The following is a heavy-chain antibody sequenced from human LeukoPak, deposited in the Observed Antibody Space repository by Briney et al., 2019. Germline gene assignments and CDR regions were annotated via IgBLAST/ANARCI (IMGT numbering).Heavy chain of an antibody. CDR3: ARDAVYSGYDPGVSDY. D-gene: IGHD5-12*01. V-gene: IGHV3-48*04. CDR2: ISSSSSTI. CDR1: GFTFSSYS. J-gene: IGHJ4*02. Sequence: GGSLRLPCAASGFTFSSYSMNWVRQAPGKGLEWVSYISSSSSTIYYADSVKGRFTISRDNAKNSLYLQMNSLRAEDTAVYYCARDAVYSGYDPGVSDYWGQGTLVTVSS.